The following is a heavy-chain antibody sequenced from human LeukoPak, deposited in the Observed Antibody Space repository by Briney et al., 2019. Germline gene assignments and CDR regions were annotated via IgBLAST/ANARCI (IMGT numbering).Heavy chain of an antibody. D-gene: IGHD2-2*01. CDR1: GFTFSSYG. CDR3: AKDPRYCSSTSCLGAFDI. Sequence: GGSLRLSCAASGFTFSSYGMHWVRQAPGKGLEWVAFIRYDGSNKYYADSVKGRFTISRDNSKNTLYLQMNSLRAEDTAVYYCAKDPRYCSSTSCLGAFDIWGQGTMVTVSS. V-gene: IGHV3-30*02. J-gene: IGHJ3*02. CDR2: IRYDGSNK.